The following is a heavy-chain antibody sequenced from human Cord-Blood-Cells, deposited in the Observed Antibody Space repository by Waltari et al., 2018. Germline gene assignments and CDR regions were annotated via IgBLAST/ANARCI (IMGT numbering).Heavy chain of an antibody. CDR2: ISWNSGSI. J-gene: IGHJ6*03. V-gene: IGHV3-9*01. Sequence: EVQLVESGGGLVQPGRSLRPSCTASGFTFDDSALHTLRQPPGKGLEWVSGISWNSGSIGYADSVKGRFTISRDNAKNSLYLQMNSLRAEDTALYYCAKDISGYYYYYMDVWGKGTTVTVSS. CDR1: GFTFDDSA. CDR3: AKDISGYYYYYMDV.